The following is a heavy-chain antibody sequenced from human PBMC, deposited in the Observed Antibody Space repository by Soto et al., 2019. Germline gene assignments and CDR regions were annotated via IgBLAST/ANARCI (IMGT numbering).Heavy chain of an antibody. CDR2: IYYSGST. CDR3: ARAFHCSSTSCYTLDWFDP. D-gene: IGHD2-2*02. Sequence: SETLSLTCTVSGGSISNGSYYWSWIREHPGKGVKWIGYIYYSGSTYYNPSLKSRVTISVDTSKNQFSLKLSSVTAADTAVYYCARAFHCSSTSCYTLDWFDPWGQGTLVTVS. V-gene: IGHV4-31*03. J-gene: IGHJ5*02. CDR1: GGSISNGSYY.